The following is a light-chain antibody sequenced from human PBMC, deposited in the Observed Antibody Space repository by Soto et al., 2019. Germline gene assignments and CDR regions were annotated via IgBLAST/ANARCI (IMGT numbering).Light chain of an antibody. J-gene: IGLJ2*01. V-gene: IGLV2-18*02. CDR2: EVS. CDR3: SPYRSSSSLV. CDR1: SSDVGSYNR. Sequence: QSALTQPPSVSGSPGQSVTISCTGTSSDVGSYNRVSWYQQPPGTAPKLMIYEVSNRPSGVPDRFSGSKSGNTASLTISGLQADDEADYYCSPYRSSSSLVFGGGTQLTVL.